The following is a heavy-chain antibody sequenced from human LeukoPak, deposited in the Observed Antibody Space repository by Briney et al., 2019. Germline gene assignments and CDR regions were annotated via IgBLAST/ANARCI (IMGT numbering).Heavy chain of an antibody. D-gene: IGHD2-2*01. CDR2: ISYDGSNK. Sequence: GGSLRLSCAASGFTFSSYGMHWVRQAPGKGLEWVAVISYDGSNKYYADSVKGRFTISRDNAKNSLYLQMNSLRAEDTAVYYCARASVVPAASQPSYFDYWGQGTLVTVSS. CDR3: ARASVVPAASQPSYFDY. J-gene: IGHJ4*02. V-gene: IGHV3-30*03. CDR1: GFTFSSYG.